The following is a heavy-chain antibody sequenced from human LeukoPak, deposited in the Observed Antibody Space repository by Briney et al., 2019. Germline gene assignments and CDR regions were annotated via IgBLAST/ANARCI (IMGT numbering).Heavy chain of an antibody. J-gene: IGHJ5*02. CDR1: GFTFDDYA. Sequence: PGGSLRLSCAASGFTFDDYAMHWVRQAPGKGLEWVSGISWNSGSIGYADSVKGRFTISRDNAKNSLYLQMNSLSVEDTGVYYCARNSYGSGSHDHWGQGTLVTVSS. D-gene: IGHD3-10*01. V-gene: IGHV3-9*01. CDR2: ISWNSGSI. CDR3: ARNSYGSGSHDH.